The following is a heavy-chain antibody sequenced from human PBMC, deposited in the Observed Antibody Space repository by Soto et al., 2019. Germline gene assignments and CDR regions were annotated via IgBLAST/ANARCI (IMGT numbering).Heavy chain of an antibody. CDR2: ISYDGSNK. CDR1: GFTFSSYV. CDR3: ETNLAPTTDY. Sequence: QVQLVESGGGVVQPGRSLRLSCAASGFTFSSYVMHWVRQAPGKGLERVAVISYDGSNKYYADSVKGRFTISRDNSKNTRYLPMNSLRAEDTAVYYCETNLAPTTDYWGQGTLVTVSS. V-gene: IGHV3-30*03. D-gene: IGHD1-1*01. J-gene: IGHJ4*02.